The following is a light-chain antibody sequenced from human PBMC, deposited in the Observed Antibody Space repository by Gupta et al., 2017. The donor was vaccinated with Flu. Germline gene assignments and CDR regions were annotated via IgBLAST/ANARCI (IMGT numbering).Light chain of an antibody. J-gene: IGKJ3*01. CDR2: GAS. CDR1: QSLSTN. V-gene: IGKV3-15*01. Sequence: PDTLSVSPGERATLSCRASQSLSTNLAWYQQKPGQAPRLLIYGASTGATGIPARFSGSGSGTEFTLTISSLQSEDSAVYYCHQYNYWPFTFGRGTKVDI. CDR3: HQYNYWPFT.